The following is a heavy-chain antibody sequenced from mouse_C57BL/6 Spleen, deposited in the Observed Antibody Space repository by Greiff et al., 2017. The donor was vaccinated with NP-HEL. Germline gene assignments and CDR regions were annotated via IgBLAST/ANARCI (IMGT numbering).Heavy chain of an antibody. D-gene: IGHD2-4*01. CDR2: IDPSDSYT. CDR1: GYTFTSYW. J-gene: IGHJ2*01. CDR3: ARRNYDYFDY. V-gene: IGHV1-50*01. Sequence: QVQLKQPGAELVKPGASVKLSCKASGYTFTSYWMQWVNQRPGQGLEWIGEIDPSDSYTNYHPKFKGKATLTVDTSSSTAYMQLSSLTSEDSAVYDCARRNYDYFDYWGQGTTLTVSS.